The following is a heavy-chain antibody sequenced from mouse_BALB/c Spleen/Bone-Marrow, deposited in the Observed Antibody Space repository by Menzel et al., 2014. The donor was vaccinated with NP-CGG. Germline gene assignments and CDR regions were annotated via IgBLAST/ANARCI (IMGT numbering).Heavy chain of an antibody. V-gene: IGHV1S56*01. J-gene: IGHJ2*01. CDR1: DYTFTSYY. CDR3: ASGDY. Sequence: QVQLQQSGPELVKPGASVRISCKASDYTFTSYYIHWVKQRPGQGLEWIGWTYPGNVNTKYNEKFKGKATLTADKSSSTAYMQLSSLTSEDSAVYFCASGDYWGQGTTLTVSS. CDR2: TYPGNVNT.